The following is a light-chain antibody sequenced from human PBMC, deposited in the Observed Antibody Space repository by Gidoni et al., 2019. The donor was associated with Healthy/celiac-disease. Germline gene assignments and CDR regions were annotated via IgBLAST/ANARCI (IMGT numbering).Light chain of an antibody. CDR3: QQTYSTPLT. J-gene: IGKJ4*01. CDR1: QSISTY. V-gene: IGKV1-39*01. Sequence: DIQMTQSPSSLSASVGDGVTITCRTSQSISTYLNWYQQKPGKAPKLLLYAASSLQGGVPSRFSGSGSGTDCTLTISSLQPEDFATYYCQQTYSTPLTFGGGTKVEI. CDR2: AAS.